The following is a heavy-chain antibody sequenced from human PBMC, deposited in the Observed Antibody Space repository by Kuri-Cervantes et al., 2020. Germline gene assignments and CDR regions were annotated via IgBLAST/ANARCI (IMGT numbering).Heavy chain of an antibody. Sequence: GESLKISCAASGFTFSSYSMNWARQAPGKGLEWVSSISSSSSYIYYADSVKGRFTISRDNAKNSLYLQMNSLRAEDTAVYYCARLGSGGSRVDYYYYGMDVWGQGTTVTVSS. V-gene: IGHV3-21*01. D-gene: IGHD2-15*01. CDR2: ISSSSSYI. J-gene: IGHJ6*02. CDR1: GFTFSSYS. CDR3: ARLGSGGSRVDYYYYGMDV.